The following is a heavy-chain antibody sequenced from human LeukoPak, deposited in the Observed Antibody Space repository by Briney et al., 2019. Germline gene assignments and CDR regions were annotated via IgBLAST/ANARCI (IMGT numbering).Heavy chain of an antibody. Sequence: PRASVKVSCKASGGTFSSYAISWVRQAPGQGLEWMGGIIPIFGTANYAQKFQGRVTITADESTSTAYMELSSLRSEDTAVYYCASGGWAENYFDYWGQGTLVTVSS. CDR3: ASGGWAENYFDY. CDR1: GGTFSSYA. V-gene: IGHV1-69*13. CDR2: IIPIFGTA. D-gene: IGHD1-26*01. J-gene: IGHJ4*02.